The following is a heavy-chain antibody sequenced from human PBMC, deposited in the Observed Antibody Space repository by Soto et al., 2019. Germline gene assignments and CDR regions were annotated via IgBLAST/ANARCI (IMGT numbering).Heavy chain of an antibody. J-gene: IGHJ4*02. D-gene: IGHD3-10*01. Sequence: EVQLVESGGGSVQTGGSLRISCAASGFTFGSYWMDWVRQAPGKGLVWVSRSNGDGRSTTYADSVKGRFTISRDNAANTMYLQMNSLRADDTAVYYCSRETLWFGESPKSGGPGTLVTVSS. CDR3: SRETLWFGESPKS. CDR2: SNGDGRST. V-gene: IGHV3-74*01. CDR1: GFTFGSYW.